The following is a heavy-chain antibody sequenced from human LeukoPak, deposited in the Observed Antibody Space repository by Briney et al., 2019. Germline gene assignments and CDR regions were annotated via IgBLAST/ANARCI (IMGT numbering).Heavy chain of an antibody. CDR3: ARDQRLFGAFDI. CDR2: IHWNGGST. CDR1: GFTFSSYG. D-gene: IGHD1-1*01. Sequence: TGGSLRLSCAASGFTFSSYGMSWVRQAPGKGLEWVSGIHWNGGSTGCADSMKGRFTISRDNAKNSLYLQMNSLRAEDTALYYCARDQRLFGAFDIWGQGTMVTVSS. J-gene: IGHJ3*02. V-gene: IGHV3-20*04.